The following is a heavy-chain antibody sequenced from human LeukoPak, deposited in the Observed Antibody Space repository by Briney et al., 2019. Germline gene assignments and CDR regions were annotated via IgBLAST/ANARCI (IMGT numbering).Heavy chain of an antibody. CDR1: GFTVSSNY. Sequence: SGGSLRLSCAASGFTVSSNYMSWVRQAPGKGLEWGSVIYSGGNTYYEDSVKGRFTISRDNSRNTLYLQMNSLRAEDTAVYYCARDPSYALAWGQGTLVTVSS. CDR2: IYSGGNT. D-gene: IGHD1-26*01. J-gene: IGHJ5*02. CDR3: ARDPSYALA. V-gene: IGHV3-66*01.